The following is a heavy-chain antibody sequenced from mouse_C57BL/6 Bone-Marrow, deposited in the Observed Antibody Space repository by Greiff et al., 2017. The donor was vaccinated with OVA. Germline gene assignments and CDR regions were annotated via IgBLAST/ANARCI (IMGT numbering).Heavy chain of an antibody. Sequence: DVQLVESGGGLVKPGGSLKLSCAASGFTFSDYGMHWVRQAPEKGLEWVAYISSGSSTIYYADTVKGRFTISRDNAKNTLFLQMTSLRSEDTAMYYCARTVYYGMDYWGQGTSVTVSS. CDR2: ISSGSSTI. CDR3: ARTVYYGMDY. V-gene: IGHV5-17*01. J-gene: IGHJ4*01. CDR1: GFTFSDYG.